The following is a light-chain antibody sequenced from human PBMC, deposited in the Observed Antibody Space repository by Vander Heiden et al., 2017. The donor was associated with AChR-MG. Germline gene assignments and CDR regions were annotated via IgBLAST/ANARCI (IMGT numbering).Light chain of an antibody. CDR1: QDITYY. Sequence: DIQMTQSPSSLSASVGDRVTITCQASQDITYYLNWYQQKPGKAPKLLIYDASYLETGVPSRFSGSGSGTDFTFTISSLQPEDIATYYCQQDDNLSITFGQGTRLEIK. CDR3: QQDDNLSIT. J-gene: IGKJ5*01. CDR2: DAS. V-gene: IGKV1-33*01.